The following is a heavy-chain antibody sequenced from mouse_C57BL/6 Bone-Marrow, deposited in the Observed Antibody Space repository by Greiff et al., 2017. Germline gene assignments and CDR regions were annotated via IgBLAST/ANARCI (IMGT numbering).Heavy chain of an antibody. CDR3: ARDPITSVAARYWYFDV. V-gene: IGHV5-16*01. D-gene: IGHD1-1*01. J-gene: IGHJ1*03. CDR2: INYDGSST. CDR1: GFTFSDYY. Sequence: EVKLVESEGGLVQPGSSMKLSCTASGFTFSDYYMAWVRQVPEKGLEWVANINYDGSSTSSLDSLKSRFIISRDNAKNILYLQMRSLKSEDTATYYCARDPITSVAARYWYFDVWGTGTTVTVSS.